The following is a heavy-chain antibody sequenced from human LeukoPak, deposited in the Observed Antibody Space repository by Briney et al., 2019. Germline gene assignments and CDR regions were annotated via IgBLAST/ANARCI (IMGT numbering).Heavy chain of an antibody. J-gene: IGHJ4*02. CDR2: IIPIFGTA. CDR3: ARGWNSYSDY. V-gene: IGHV1-69*13. D-gene: IGHD5-18*01. CDR1: GGTFSSYA. Sequence: ASVKVSCKASGGTFSSYAISWVRQAPGQGLEWMGGIIPIFGTANYAQKFQGRVTITADESTSTAYMELSSLRSEDTAVYDCARGWNSYSDYWGQGTLVTVSS.